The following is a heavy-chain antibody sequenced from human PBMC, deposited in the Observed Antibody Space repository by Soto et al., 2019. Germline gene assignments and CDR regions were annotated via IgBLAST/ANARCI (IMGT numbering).Heavy chain of an antibody. Sequence: GGSLRLSCAASGFTFSSYWMSWVRQAPGKGLEWVANIKQDGSEKYYVDSVKGRFTISRDNAKNSLYLQMNSLRAEDTAVYYCARDSGEQEYYFDYWGQGTLVTVSS. CDR1: GFTFSSYW. CDR2: IKQDGSEK. V-gene: IGHV3-7*01. J-gene: IGHJ4*02. D-gene: IGHD3-10*01. CDR3: ARDSGEQEYYFDY.